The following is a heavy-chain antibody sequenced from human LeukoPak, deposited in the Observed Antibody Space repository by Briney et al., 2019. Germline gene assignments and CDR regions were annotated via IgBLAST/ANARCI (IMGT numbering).Heavy chain of an antibody. CDR2: IYHSGST. D-gene: IGHD6-6*01. CDR3: ARRHVEYSSSSDPYYFDY. CDR1: GYSISSGYY. Sequence: APETLSLTCTVSGYSISSGYYWGWIRQPPGKGLEWIGSIYHSGSTYYNPSLKSRVTISVDTSKNQFSLKLSSVTAADTAVYYCARRHVEYSSSSDPYYFDYWGQGTLVTVSS. J-gene: IGHJ4*02. V-gene: IGHV4-38-2*02.